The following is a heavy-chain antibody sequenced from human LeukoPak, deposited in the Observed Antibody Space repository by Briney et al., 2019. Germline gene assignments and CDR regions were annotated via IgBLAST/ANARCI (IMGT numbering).Heavy chain of an antibody. CDR2: ISSSSSYI. D-gene: IGHD3-10*01. CDR1: GFTFSSYS. J-gene: IGHJ4*02. Sequence: GGSLRLSCAASGFTFSSYSMNWVRQAPGKRLEWVSSISSSSSYIYYADSVKGRFTISRDNAKNSLYLQMNSLRAEDTAVYYCARKYGSGRYHDYWGQGTLVTVSS. V-gene: IGHV3-21*01. CDR3: ARKYGSGRYHDY.